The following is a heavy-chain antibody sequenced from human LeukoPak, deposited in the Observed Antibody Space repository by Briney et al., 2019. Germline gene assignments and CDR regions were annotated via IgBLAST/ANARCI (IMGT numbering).Heavy chain of an antibody. CDR1: GXSINNYY. CDR3: ARADRALVDAFDI. J-gene: IGHJ3*02. Sequence: PSETLSLTCTVSGXSINNYYWSWIRQPPGKGREWIGYIYFSGSTNYNPSLKSRVTISVDTSKNQFSLKLSSVTAADTAVHYCARADRALVDAFDIWGQGTMVTVSS. CDR2: IYFSGST. V-gene: IGHV4-59*01.